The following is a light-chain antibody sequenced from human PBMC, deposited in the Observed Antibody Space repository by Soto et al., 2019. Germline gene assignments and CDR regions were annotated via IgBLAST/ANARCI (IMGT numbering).Light chain of an antibody. CDR3: QQSPVT. CDR2: GAS. Sequence: EIVLTQSPGNLSLSPGERATLSCRASQSVSSYYLAWYQQKPGQAPRLLIYGASTRATGIPDRFSGSGSGTDFTLTITRLEPEDCALYYCQQSPVTFGQGTKADIK. J-gene: IGKJ1*01. V-gene: IGKV3-20*01. CDR1: QSVSSYY.